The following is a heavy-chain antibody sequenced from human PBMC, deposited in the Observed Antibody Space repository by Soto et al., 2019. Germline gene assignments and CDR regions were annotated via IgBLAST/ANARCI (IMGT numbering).Heavy chain of an antibody. CDR2: IYHSGST. J-gene: IGHJ4*02. CDR3: ARDRYSGYQFDS. D-gene: IGHD5-12*01. Sequence: QVQLQESGPGLVKPSQTLSLTCTVSGGSISSGDYYWSWIRQHPGKGLEWIGYIYHSGSTYYNPSLKSRITISVDTSKNQFSLKLTSVTAADTAVYFCARDRYSGYQFDSWGQGTLVTVSS. CDR1: GGSISSGDYY. V-gene: IGHV4-31*03.